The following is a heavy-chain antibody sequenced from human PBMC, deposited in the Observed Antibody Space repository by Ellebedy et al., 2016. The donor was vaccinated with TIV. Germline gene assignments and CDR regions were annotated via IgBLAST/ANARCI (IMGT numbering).Heavy chain of an antibody. CDR3: ASRDIVVVPAAIGVGYYYYYGMDV. CDR2: ISPSGGST. V-gene: IGHV1-46*01. D-gene: IGHD2-2*01. Sequence: ASVKVSXXASGYTFTSYYMHWVRQAPGQGLEWMGIISPSGGSTSYAQKFQGRVTMTRDTSTSTVYMELSSLRSEDTAVYYCASRDIVVVPAAIGVGYYYYYGMDVWGQGTTVTVSS. CDR1: GYTFTSYY. J-gene: IGHJ6*02.